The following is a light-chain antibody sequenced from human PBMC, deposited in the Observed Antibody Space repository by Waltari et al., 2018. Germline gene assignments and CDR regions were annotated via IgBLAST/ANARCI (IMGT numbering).Light chain of an antibody. CDR1: SSDVGGYNY. Sequence: QSALTQPASVSGSPGQSITISCTGTSSDVGGYNYVSWYQQHPGKAPKLMIYEVSDRPWGGSIRFTGSKSGNTASLTISGLQAEDEADYYCSSYTTSSTLVFGGGTKLTVL. V-gene: IGLV2-14*01. CDR3: SSYTTSSTLV. J-gene: IGLJ3*02. CDR2: EVS.